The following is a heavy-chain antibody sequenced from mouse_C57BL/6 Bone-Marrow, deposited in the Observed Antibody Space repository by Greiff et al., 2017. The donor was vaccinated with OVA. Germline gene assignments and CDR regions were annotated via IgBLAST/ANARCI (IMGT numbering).Heavy chain of an antibody. J-gene: IGHJ4*01. D-gene: IGHD2-4*01. CDR3: ARGLRPYYYAMDY. CDR2: ISSGSSTI. CDR1: GFTFSDYG. Sequence: EVKLLESGGGLVKPGGSLKLSCAASGFTFSDYGMHWVRQAPEQGLEWVAYISSGSSTIYYADTVKGRVTLSRDNAKNTLFLHMTSLRFEDTAMYYCARGLRPYYYAMDYWGQGTSVTVSS. V-gene: IGHV5-17*01.